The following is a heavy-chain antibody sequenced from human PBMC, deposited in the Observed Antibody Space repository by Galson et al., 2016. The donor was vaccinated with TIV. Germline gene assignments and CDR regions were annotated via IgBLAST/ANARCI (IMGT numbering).Heavy chain of an antibody. J-gene: IGHJ4*02. Sequence: SLRLSCAASGFTFSTFWMSWVCQAPGKGLEWVAVIWYDGSNKYYGDSVKGRFTISRDNSKNTLYLQMNSLRAEDTAVYYCAREGIVVAGTIDYWGQGTLVTVSS. CDR2: IWYDGSNK. CDR3: AREGIVVAGTIDY. D-gene: IGHD6-19*01. V-gene: IGHV3-33*08. CDR1: GFTFSTFW.